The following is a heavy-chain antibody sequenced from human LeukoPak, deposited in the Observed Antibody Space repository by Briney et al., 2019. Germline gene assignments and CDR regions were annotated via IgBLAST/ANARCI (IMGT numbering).Heavy chain of an antibody. CDR1: GGSFSGYY. Sequence: PSETLSLTCAVYGGSFSGYYWSWLRHPPAKALEWIGEINHSGSTNYNPSLKSRVTISVDTAKNQFSLKLSSVTAADTAVYYCARALYYYGSGSYGAFDAFDIWGQGTMVTVSS. J-gene: IGHJ3*02. CDR2: INHSGST. V-gene: IGHV4-34*01. D-gene: IGHD3-10*01. CDR3: ARALYYYGSGSYGAFDAFDI.